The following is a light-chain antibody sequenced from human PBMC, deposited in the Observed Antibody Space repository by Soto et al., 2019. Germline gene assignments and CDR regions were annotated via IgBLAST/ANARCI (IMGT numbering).Light chain of an antibody. CDR3: QQYNSYWT. V-gene: IGKV1-5*03. CDR2: KAS. Sequence: DIKMTKSPSTLSASVGDRVTITCRASQSISSWLAWYQQKPGKAPKLLIYKASSLESGVPSRFSGSGSGTEFTLTISSLQPDDFATYYCQQYNSYWTFGQGTKVDI. J-gene: IGKJ1*01. CDR1: QSISSW.